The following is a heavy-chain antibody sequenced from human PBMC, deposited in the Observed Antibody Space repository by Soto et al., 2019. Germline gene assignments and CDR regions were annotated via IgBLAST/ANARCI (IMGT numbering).Heavy chain of an antibody. D-gene: IGHD6-19*01. CDR1: GFTFSRYW. CDR2: INPDGNNI. J-gene: IGHJ4*02. CDR3: ARDNDYSSGWDFDY. V-gene: IGHV3-74*01. Sequence: EVQLVESRGGLVQPGGSLRLSCAASGFTFSRYWMHWARQAPGKGLVWVSRINPDGNNIADADSVKGRFTISRENAKNTVYLQMNSLRDEDTAVYYCARDNDYSSGWDFDYWGRGTLVTVSS.